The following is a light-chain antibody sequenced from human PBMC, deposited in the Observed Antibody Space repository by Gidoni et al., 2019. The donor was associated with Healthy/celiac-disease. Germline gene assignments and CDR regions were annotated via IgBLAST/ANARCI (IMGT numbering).Light chain of an antibody. V-gene: IGKV1-39*01. CDR1: QSISSY. Sequence: IPMTPSPSSLSASVGDRVTITCRASQSISSYLNWYQQKPGKAPKLLIYAAFSLQSGVPSRFSGSGSGTDFTLTISSLQPEDFATYYCQQSYSTPLTFGGGTKVEIK. CDR2: AAF. CDR3: QQSYSTPLT. J-gene: IGKJ4*01.